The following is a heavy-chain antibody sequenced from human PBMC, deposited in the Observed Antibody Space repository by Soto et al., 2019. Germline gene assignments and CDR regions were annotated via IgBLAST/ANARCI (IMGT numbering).Heavy chain of an antibody. V-gene: IGHV4-34*01. J-gene: IGHJ4*02. Sequence: PSETLSLTCAVYGGSFSGYYWSWIRQPPGKGLEWIGEINHSGSTNYNPSIKSRVTISVDTSKNQFSLKLSSVTAADTAVYYCARGPPFDYWGQGTLVTVSS. CDR2: INHSGST. CDR1: GGSFSGYY. CDR3: ARGPPFDY.